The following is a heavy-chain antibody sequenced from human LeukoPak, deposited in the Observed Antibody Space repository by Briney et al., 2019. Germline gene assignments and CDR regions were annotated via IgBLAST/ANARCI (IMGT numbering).Heavy chain of an antibody. CDR3: ARDVTAMLKN. J-gene: IGHJ4*02. CDR2: INPNSGGT. CDR1: GYTFTNFY. D-gene: IGHD5-18*01. Sequence: GASVKVSCKTSGYTFTNFYMHWVRQAPGQGLEWMGWINPNSGGTNYAQKFQGWVTMTRDTSISTAYMELSRLRSDDTAVYYCARDVTAMLKNWGQGTLVTVSS. V-gene: IGHV1-2*04.